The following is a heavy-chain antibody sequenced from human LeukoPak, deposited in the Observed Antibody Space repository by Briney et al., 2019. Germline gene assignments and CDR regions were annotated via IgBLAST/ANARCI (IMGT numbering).Heavy chain of an antibody. CDR3: ARHRAGRFSGTGTDH. J-gene: IGHJ4*02. V-gene: IGHV4-39*01. D-gene: IGHD1-26*01. CDR2: MYYSGNT. CDR1: GGSISSSSFS. Sequence: PSETLSLTCTVSGGSISSSSFSWGWIRQPPGKGLEWIGSMYYSGNTYYRSSLKSRVTISVDTSKIQFSLKLRSVTAADTAIYYCARHRAGRFSGTGTDHWGQGTLVTVSS.